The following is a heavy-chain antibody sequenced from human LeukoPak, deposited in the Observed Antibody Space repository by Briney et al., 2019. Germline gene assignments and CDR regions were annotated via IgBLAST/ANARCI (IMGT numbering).Heavy chain of an antibody. Sequence: ASVKVSCKASGYTFTSYGISWVRQAPGQGLEWMGWISAYNGNTNYAQKLQGRVTMTTDTSTSTAYMELRSLRSDDTAVYYCARDFPPPTPPLPYYYDSSGYLDYWGQGTLVTVSS. CDR1: GYTFTSYG. D-gene: IGHD3-22*01. CDR2: ISAYNGNT. CDR3: ARDFPPPTPPLPYYYDSSGYLDY. J-gene: IGHJ4*02. V-gene: IGHV1-18*01.